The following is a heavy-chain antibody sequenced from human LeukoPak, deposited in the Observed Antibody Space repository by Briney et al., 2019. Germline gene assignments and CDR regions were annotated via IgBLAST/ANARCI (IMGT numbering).Heavy chain of an antibody. V-gene: IGHV3-21*01. D-gene: IGHD6-13*01. Sequence: GGSLRLSCAASGFTFSSYLMNWVRQAPGKGLEWVSSISSDSSYIYNADSVKGRFTISRDNAKNSLFLQMDSLRADDTALYYCAIYTSSWYYWGQGALVTVSS. J-gene: IGHJ4*02. CDR2: ISSDSSYI. CDR3: AIYTSSWYY. CDR1: GFTFSSYL.